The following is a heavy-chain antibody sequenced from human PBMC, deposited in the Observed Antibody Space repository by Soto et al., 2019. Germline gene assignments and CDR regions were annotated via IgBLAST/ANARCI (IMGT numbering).Heavy chain of an antibody. D-gene: IGHD3-9*01. CDR2: IYYSGST. V-gene: IGHV4-39*01. J-gene: IGHJ6*03. Sequence: QLQLQESGPGLVKPSETLSLTCTVSGGSISSSSYYWGWIRQPPGKGLEWIGSIYYSGSTYYNPSLKSRVTISVDTSKNQFSLKLSSVTAADTAVYYCARRSGRYFDWLSQPYYYYYMDVWGKGTTVTVSS. CDR3: ARRSGRYFDWLSQPYYYYYMDV. CDR1: GGSISSSSYY.